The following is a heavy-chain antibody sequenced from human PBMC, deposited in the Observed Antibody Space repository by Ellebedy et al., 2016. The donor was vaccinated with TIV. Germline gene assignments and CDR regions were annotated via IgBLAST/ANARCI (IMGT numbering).Heavy chain of an antibody. Sequence: GESLKISXTASRFTFSNYVMSWVRQAPGKGLKWVSGISRSGDSTYYADSVKGRFTISRDNRKNTLYLQMNSLRAEDTAVYYCAKDRDDDGDYVFDSWGQGSLVTVSS. D-gene: IGHD4-17*01. CDR1: RFTFSNYV. CDR2: ISRSGDST. CDR3: AKDRDDDGDYVFDS. J-gene: IGHJ4*02. V-gene: IGHV3-23*01.